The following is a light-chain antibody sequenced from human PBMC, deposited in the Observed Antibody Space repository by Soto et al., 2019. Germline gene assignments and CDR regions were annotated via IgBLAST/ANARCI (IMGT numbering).Light chain of an antibody. CDR3: QQYGNSPLT. CDR2: GVY. V-gene: IGKV3-20*01. J-gene: IGKJ4*01. CDR1: QRVRSDY. Sequence: EIVLTQSPDTLSLSPEQRATLSCRASQRVRSDYFAWYQQKPGQDPRVIIFGVYTRATGVLDRLSGSGSGTDFTLTISRLEPEDFALDYCQQYGNSPLTFGGGTKGETK.